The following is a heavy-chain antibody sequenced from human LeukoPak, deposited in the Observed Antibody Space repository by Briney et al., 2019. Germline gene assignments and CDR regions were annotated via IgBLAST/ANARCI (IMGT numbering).Heavy chain of an antibody. CDR2: ITPMFGTA. J-gene: IGHJ4*02. Sequence: SVKVSCKASGGTFSRFTISWVRQAPGQGFEWMGGITPMFGTANFAQKFQGRVSITADESTSTAFMELSSLRSEDTAVYYCAREWGLESSGYYYAYWGQGTLVTVSS. D-gene: IGHD3-22*01. V-gene: IGHV1-69*13. CDR3: AREWGLESSGYYYAY. CDR1: GGTFSRFT.